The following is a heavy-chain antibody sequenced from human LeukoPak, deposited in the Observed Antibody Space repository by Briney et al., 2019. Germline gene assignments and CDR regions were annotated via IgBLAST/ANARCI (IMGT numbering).Heavy chain of an antibody. CDR2: ISSRTSFT. CDR3: ARYCSGGCYSGVDY. D-gene: IGHD2-15*01. CDR1: GFTVSNNY. J-gene: IGHJ4*02. V-gene: IGHV3-11*06. Sequence: GGSLRLSCAASGFTVSNNYMTWVRQAPGKGLERISYISSRTSFTNYADSVKGRFTISRDNSRNTLYLQMDSLRAEDTAVYYCARYCSGGCYSGVDYWGQGTLVTVSS.